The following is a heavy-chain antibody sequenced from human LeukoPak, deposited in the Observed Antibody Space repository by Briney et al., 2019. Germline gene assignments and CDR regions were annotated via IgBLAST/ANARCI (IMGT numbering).Heavy chain of an antibody. CDR1: GGSIGGGDHY. Sequence: SETLSLTCAVPGGSIGGGDHYWSWIRQPPGVGLEWIGYIRYRGGTNYNPSLQCRLTISIDTSENHFYLILRSVTAADTAVYYCARGRTIFGIRDEGPVLGSWGQGILVTVSS. V-gene: IGHV4-30-4*01. CDR3: ARGRTIFGIRDEGPVLGS. CDR2: IRYRGGT. D-gene: IGHD3-3*01. J-gene: IGHJ5*02.